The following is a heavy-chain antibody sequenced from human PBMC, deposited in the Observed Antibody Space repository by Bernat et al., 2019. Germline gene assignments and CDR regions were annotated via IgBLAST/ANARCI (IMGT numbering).Heavy chain of an antibody. V-gene: IGHV2-70*04. Sequence: QVTLKEFGPALVKPTQTLTLTCTFSGFSLSTSGMRVSWIRQPPGKALEWLARIDWDDDKFYSTSLKTRLTISTDTSKNQVVLTMTTMDPVDSATYYCARTDNDSSGPTAEYWGQGTLVTVSS. J-gene: IGHJ4*02. CDR1: GFSLSTSGMR. CDR2: IDWDDDK. CDR3: ARTDNDSSGPTAEY. D-gene: IGHD3-22*01.